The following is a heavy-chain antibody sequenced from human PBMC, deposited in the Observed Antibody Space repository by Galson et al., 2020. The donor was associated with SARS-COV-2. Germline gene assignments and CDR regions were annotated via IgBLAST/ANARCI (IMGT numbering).Heavy chain of an antibody. CDR2: ISGSGGST. V-gene: IGHV3-23*01. CDR1: GFTFSSYA. CDR3: AKELGREPYYYDSSGYFFDY. D-gene: IGHD3-22*01. J-gene: IGHJ4*02. Sequence: GESLKISCAASGFTFSSYAMSWVRQAPGKGLEWVSAISGSGGSTYYADSVKGRFTISRDNSKNTLYLQMNSLRAEDTAVYYCAKELGREPYYYDSSGYFFDYWGQGTLVTVSS.